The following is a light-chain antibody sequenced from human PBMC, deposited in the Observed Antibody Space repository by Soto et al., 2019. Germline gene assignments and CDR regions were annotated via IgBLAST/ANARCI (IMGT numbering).Light chain of an antibody. V-gene: IGKV1-39*01. CDR1: QDVTRY. Sequence: DIQMTQSPSSLSASLGDRVTITCRSSQDVTRYLNWYQHKPGKAPKFLIFAASNLQSGVPSRFSGSGSGTQFTLTISTLQPEDIATYFCQQSYSMPYTFGQGTRLEIE. CDR2: AAS. J-gene: IGKJ2*01. CDR3: QQSYSMPYT.